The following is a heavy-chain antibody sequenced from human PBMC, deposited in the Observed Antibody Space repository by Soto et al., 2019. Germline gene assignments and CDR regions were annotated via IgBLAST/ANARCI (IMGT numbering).Heavy chain of an antibody. CDR3: ARDRGTSGPYYFDY. J-gene: IGHJ4*02. D-gene: IGHD2-8*01. Sequence: GASVKVSCKASGYTFTNYGVSWVRQAPGQGLEWMGRISAYNRNTDYAQKLQGRVTMTTDTSTSTAYMELRSLRSDDTAAYYCARDRGTSGPYYFDYWGQGTLVTVSS. CDR2: ISAYNRNT. V-gene: IGHV1-18*01. CDR1: GYTFTNYG.